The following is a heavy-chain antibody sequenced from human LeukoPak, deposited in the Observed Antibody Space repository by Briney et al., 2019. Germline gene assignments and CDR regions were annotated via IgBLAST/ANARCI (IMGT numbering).Heavy chain of an antibody. D-gene: IGHD2-2*01. CDR1: GFTFSYYW. Sequence: GGSLRLSCAVSGFTFSYYWMSWVRQVPGKGLEWVAIIKQDGSERYYVDSVKGRFTISRDNSRNSLYLQMDILRAEDTAVYYCATDNVYCSRTSCYQTFDYWGQGTLVTVPS. CDR3: ATDNVYCSRTSCYQTFDY. J-gene: IGHJ4*02. CDR2: IKQDGSER. V-gene: IGHV3-7*01.